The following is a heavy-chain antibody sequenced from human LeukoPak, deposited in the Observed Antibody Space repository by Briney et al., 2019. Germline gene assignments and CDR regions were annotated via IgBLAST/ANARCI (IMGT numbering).Heavy chain of an antibody. Sequence: SETLSLTCTVSGGSIGSSGYYWGWIRQPPGKGLEWIGNIYYSGSTYYNPSLKSRVTISVDTSKNQFSVKLSSVTAADTAVYYCARRRVGSSSVDSWGQGTLVTVSS. V-gene: IGHV4-39*01. CDR3: ARRRVGSSSVDS. CDR2: IYYSGST. J-gene: IGHJ4*02. D-gene: IGHD6-6*01. CDR1: GGSIGSSGYY.